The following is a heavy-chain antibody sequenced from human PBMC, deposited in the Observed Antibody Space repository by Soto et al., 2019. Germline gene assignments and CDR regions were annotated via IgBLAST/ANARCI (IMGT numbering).Heavy chain of an antibody. Sequence: RASVKVSCKASGNIFTNHGITWVRQAPGQGLEWMGWISAQTGDTNYAQKFQGRVTMTIDRSTRTSYMDLRSLVSDDSAVYYCATAYYYDSSGSDPYYFDYWGQGTLVTVSS. D-gene: IGHD3-22*01. V-gene: IGHV1-18*04. CDR3: ATAYYYDSSGSDPYYFDY. J-gene: IGHJ4*02. CDR2: ISAQTGDT. CDR1: GNIFTNHG.